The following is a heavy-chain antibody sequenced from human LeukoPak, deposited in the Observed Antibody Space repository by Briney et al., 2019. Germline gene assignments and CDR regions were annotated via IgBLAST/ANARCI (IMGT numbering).Heavy chain of an antibody. Sequence: SETLSLTCTVSGDSIRSTSYYWGWIRQPPGKGLEWIGSIYYSGNTYYNPSLMSRVTISVDTSKNQFSLKLSSVTAADTAVYYCARTSVDIVATPHDAFDIWGQGTMVTVSS. J-gene: IGHJ3*02. V-gene: IGHV4-39*07. CDR3: ARTSVDIVATPHDAFDI. CDR1: GDSIRSTSYY. CDR2: IYYSGNT. D-gene: IGHD5-12*01.